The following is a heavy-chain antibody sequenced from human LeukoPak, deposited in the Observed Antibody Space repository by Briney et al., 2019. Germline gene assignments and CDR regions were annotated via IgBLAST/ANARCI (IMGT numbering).Heavy chain of an antibody. CDR1: GGSISSSSSY. CDR3: ARRLVVVKRGAFDI. CDR2: IYYSGST. V-gene: IGHV4-39*01. D-gene: IGHD2-21*01. Sequence: SETLSLTCTVSGGSISSSSSYWGWIRQPPGKGLEWIGSIYYSGSTYYNPSLKSRVTISVDTSKNQFSLKLSSVTAADTAVYYCARRLVVVKRGAFDIWGQGTMVTVSS. J-gene: IGHJ3*02.